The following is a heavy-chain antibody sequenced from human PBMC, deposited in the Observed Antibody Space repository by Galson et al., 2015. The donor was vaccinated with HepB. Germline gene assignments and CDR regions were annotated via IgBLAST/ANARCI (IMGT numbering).Heavy chain of an antibody. Sequence: SLRLSCAASGFTFSGYAMHWVRQASGKGLEWVGRIRSKANSYETAYAASVKGRFTISRDDSKNTAYLQMNSLKTEDTAVYYCKGGLYPFDYWGQGTLVTVSS. D-gene: IGHD6-19*01. J-gene: IGHJ4*02. CDR1: GFTFSGYA. V-gene: IGHV3-73*01. CDR3: KGGLYPFDY. CDR2: IRSKANSYET.